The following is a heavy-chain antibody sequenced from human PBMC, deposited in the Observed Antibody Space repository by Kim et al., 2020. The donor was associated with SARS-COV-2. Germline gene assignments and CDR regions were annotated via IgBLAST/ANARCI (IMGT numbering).Heavy chain of an antibody. CDR1: GFTFSSYE. D-gene: IGHD4-17*01. V-gene: IGHV3-48*03. CDR3: ARELGSGDYVD. CDR2: ISSSGSTI. Sequence: GGSLRLSCAASGFTFSSYEMNWVRQAPGKGLEWVSYISSSGSTIYYADSVKGRFTISRDNAKNSLYLQMNSLRAEDTAVYYCARELGSGDYVDWGQGTLVTVSS. J-gene: IGHJ4*02.